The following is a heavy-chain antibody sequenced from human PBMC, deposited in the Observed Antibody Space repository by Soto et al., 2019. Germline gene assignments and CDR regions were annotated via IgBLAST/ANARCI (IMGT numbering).Heavy chain of an antibody. J-gene: IGHJ5*02. V-gene: IGHV4-31*03. D-gene: IGHD3-10*01. CDR1: GGSISSGGYY. Sequence: SETLSLTCTVSGGSISSGGYYWSWIRQHPGKGLEWIGYIYYSGSTYYNPSLKSRVTISVDTSKNQFSLKLSSVTAADTAVYYCARASGSPKTSWFDPWGQGTLVTVSS. CDR2: IYYSGST. CDR3: ARASGSPKTSWFDP.